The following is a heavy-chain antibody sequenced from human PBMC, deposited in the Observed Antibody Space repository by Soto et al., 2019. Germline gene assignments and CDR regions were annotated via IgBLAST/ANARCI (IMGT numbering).Heavy chain of an antibody. CDR1: GGTFSNFG. J-gene: IGHJ4*02. Sequence: SVEVSYKTAGGTFSNFGIIFVRQAPGQGLEWMGGIMPSSDTPNNAQRFQGRIIISADESTSTAYMELSSLRSEDTAVYYCAIDESDDYVWGSFPSWGQGTPVTVSS. V-gene: IGHV1-69*01. D-gene: IGHD3-16*01. CDR2: IMPSSDTP. CDR3: AIDESDDYVWGSFPS.